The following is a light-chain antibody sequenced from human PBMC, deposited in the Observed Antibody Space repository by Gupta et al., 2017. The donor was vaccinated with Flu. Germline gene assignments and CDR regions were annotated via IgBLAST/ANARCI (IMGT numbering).Light chain of an antibody. Sequence: ATLSVSPGERATLSCRASETVRDNLAWYQQKPGQSPRLLIYRASTRATGIPARFSGSGCGTEFTLTISSRQSEDFAIYYCQQYNIWPLWTFGQGTKVEIK. J-gene: IGKJ1*01. CDR3: QQYNIWPLWT. V-gene: IGKV3-15*01. CDR2: RAS. CDR1: ETVRDN.